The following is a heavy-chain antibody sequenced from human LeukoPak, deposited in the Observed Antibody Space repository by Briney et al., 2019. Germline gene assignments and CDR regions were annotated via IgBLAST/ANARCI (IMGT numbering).Heavy chain of an antibody. CDR2: ISYDGSNK. V-gene: IGHV3-30*03. D-gene: IGHD1-1*01. Sequence: GGSLRLSCAASGFTFSSYGMHWVRQALGKGLEWVAVISYDGSNKYYADSVKGRFTISRHNSKNTLYLQMNSLRAEDTAVYYCASPNSDYYYYGMDVWGQGTTVTVSS. CDR3: ASPNSDYYYYGMDV. CDR1: GFTFSSYG. J-gene: IGHJ6*02.